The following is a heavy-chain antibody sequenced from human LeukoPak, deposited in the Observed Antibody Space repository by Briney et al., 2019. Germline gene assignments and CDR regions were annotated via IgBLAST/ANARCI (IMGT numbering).Heavy chain of an antibody. D-gene: IGHD3-3*01. CDR1: GFTFSSYA. CDR3: AKVYYDFWSGYSHYYYYYMDV. J-gene: IGHJ6*03. Sequence: GXSLRLSCAASGFTFSSYAMSWVRQAPGKGLEWVSANSGSGGSTYYADSVKGRFTISRDNSKNTVYMKMSSLRAEDTAVYYCAKVYYDFWSGYSHYYYYYMDVWGKGTTVTVSS. V-gene: IGHV3-23*01. CDR2: NSGSGGST.